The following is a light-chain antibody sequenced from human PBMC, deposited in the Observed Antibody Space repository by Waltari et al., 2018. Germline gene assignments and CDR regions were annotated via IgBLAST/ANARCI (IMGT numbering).Light chain of an antibody. CDR2: RNN. V-gene: IGLV10-54*04. J-gene: IGLJ3*02. CDR1: NNNVGYEG. CDR3: SAWDRSLSAWV. Sequence: QAGLTQPPSVSKDLRQTATLTCTGNNNNVGYEGATWLQQHQGHPPNLLFYRNNNRPSGISERFSASRSGSTASRTITGLQPEDEADYYCSAWDRSLSAWVFGGGTKLTVL.